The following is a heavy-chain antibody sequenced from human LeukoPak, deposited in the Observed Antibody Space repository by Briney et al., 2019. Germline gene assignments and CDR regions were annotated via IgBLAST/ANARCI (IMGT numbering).Heavy chain of an antibody. CDR1: GGSISSYY. J-gene: IGHJ4*02. CDR2: IYYSGST. D-gene: IGHD3-22*01. Sequence: SETLSLTCTVSGGSISSYYWSWIRQPPGKGLEWIGYIYYSGSTNYNPSLKSRVTISVDTSKNPFSLKLSSVTAADTAVYYCARGPYYYDSSGYYHYFDYWGQGTLVTVSS. CDR3: ARGPYYYDSSGYYHYFDY. V-gene: IGHV4-59*01.